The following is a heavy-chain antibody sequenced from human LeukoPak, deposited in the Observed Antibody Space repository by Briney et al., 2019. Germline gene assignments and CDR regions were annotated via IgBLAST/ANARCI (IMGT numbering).Heavy chain of an antibody. J-gene: IGHJ6*02. D-gene: IGHD3-22*01. V-gene: IGHV3-15*01. CDR3: TTDSSGYYYYYYGTDV. Sequence: GGSLRLSCAASGFTFSNAWMSWVRQAPGKGLEWVGRIKSKTDGGTTDYAAPVKGRFTISRDDSKNTLYLQMNSLKTEDTAVYYCTTDSSGYYYYYYGTDVWGQGTTVTVSS. CDR1: GFTFSNAW. CDR2: IKSKTDGGTT.